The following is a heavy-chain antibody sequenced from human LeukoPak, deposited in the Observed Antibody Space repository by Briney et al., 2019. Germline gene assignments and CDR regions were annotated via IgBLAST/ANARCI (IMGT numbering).Heavy chain of an antibody. D-gene: IGHD5-18*01. J-gene: IGHJ5*02. CDR3: ARDREYSYGYGFDP. CDR2: INPNSGGT. V-gene: IGHV1-2*02. Sequence: ASVKVSCKASGYTFTGYYMHWVRQAPGQGLEWMGWINPNSGGTNYAQKFQSRVTMTRDTSISTAYMELSRLRSDDTAVYYCARDREYSYGYGFDPWGQGTLVTVSS. CDR1: GYTFTGYY.